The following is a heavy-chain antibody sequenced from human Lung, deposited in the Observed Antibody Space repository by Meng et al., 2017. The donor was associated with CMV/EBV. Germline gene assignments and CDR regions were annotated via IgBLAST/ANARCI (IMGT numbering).Heavy chain of an antibody. V-gene: IGHV3-30*02. CDR2: IRHDGTNK. J-gene: IGHJ4*02. CDR3: AKDLLLFGGPNAYFDY. CDR1: GFRFDDYG. D-gene: IGHD3-16*01. Sequence: SXAASGFRFDDYGMHWVRQTPGKGLEWVAFIRHDGTNKFYGDSVKGRFTISRDNSKNTVYLQMNSLRPEETAVYYCAKDLLLFGGPNAYFDYWGQGXLVT.